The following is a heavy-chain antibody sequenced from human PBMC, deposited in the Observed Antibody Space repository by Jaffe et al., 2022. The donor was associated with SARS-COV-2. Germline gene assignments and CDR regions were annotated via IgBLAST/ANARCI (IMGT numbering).Heavy chain of an antibody. Sequence: QVQLQQWGAGLLKPSETLSLTCAVYGGSFSGYYWSWIRQPPGKGLEWIGEINHSGSTNYNPSLKSRVTISVDTSKNQFSLKLSSVTAADTAVYYCARGSLRDYGDYVIRIRFDYWGQGTLVTVSS. J-gene: IGHJ4*02. CDR2: INHSGST. V-gene: IGHV4-34*01. CDR3: ARGSLRDYGDYVIRIRFDY. D-gene: IGHD4-17*01. CDR1: GGSFSGYY.